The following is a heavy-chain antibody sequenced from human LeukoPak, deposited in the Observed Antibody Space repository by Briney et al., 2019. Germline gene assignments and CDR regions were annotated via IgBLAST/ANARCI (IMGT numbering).Heavy chain of an antibody. D-gene: IGHD3-3*01. J-gene: IGHJ4*02. CDR2: IYYSGST. CDR3: ARVSSDTIFGVVITPRFDY. CDR1: GFTFSSYA. Sequence: LRLSCAASGFTFSSYAMSWVRQAPGKGLEWIGYIYYSGSTYYNPSLKSRVTISVDTSKNQFSLKLSSVTAADTAVYYCARVSSDTIFGVVITPRFDYWGQGTLVTVSS. V-gene: IGHV4-31*02.